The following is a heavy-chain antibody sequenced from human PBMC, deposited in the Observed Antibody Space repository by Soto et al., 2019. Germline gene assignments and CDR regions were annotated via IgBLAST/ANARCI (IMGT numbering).Heavy chain of an antibody. D-gene: IGHD3-22*01. J-gene: IGHJ5*02. CDR3: AGDHCSYDSSRYCDSICFDP. Sequence: SVKVSFKASGGTFSSYAISWVRQAPGQGLKLMGGIIPIFGTANYAQKLQGRVTITADESTSTAYMELSSLRSEDTAVYCCAGDHCSYDSSRYCDSICFDPCGHSILVTESS. CDR2: IIPIFGTA. CDR1: GGTFSSYA. V-gene: IGHV1-69*13.